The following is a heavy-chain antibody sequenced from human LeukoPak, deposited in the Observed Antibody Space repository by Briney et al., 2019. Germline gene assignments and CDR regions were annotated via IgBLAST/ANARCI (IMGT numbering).Heavy chain of an antibody. CDR2: INQDGREI. CDR3: ARAPFAWLTFSENWFDP. V-gene: IGHV3-7*03. D-gene: IGHD2/OR15-2a*01. CDR1: GFAVSRSW. J-gene: IGHJ5*02. Sequence: GGSLRLSCAASGFAVSRSWMTWVRQAPGKGLEWVANINQDGREIDYVDSVRGRFTISRDNAENSLCLQMNSLRAEDTAVYYCARAPFAWLTFSENWFDPWGQGTLVTVSS.